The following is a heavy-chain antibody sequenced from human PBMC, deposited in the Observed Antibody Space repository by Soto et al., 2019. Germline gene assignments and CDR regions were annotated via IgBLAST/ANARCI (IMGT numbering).Heavy chain of an antibody. J-gene: IGHJ5*02. CDR3: ARGTLGYCSGGSCYRLDP. D-gene: IGHD2-15*01. Sequence: SETLCITCAFYVGSFSVYYWSWIRQPPGKGLEWIGEINHSGSTNYNPSLKSRVTISVDTSKNQFSLKLSSVTAADTAVYYCARGTLGYCSGGSCYRLDPWGHGTMVTVSS. CDR2: INHSGST. CDR1: VGSFSVYY. V-gene: IGHV4-34*01.